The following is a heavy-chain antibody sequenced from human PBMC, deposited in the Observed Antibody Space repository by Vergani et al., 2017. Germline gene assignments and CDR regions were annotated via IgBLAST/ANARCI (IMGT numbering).Heavy chain of an antibody. CDR2: IDPSDSYT. CDR3: ARRAYYYDSSGYYFDYFDY. CDR1: GYSFTSYW. Sequence: EVQLVQSGAEVKTPGESLRISCKGSGYSFTSYWISWVRQMPGKGLEWMGRIDPSDSYTNYSPSFQGHVTISADKSISTAYLQWSSLKASDTAMYYCARRAYYYDSSGYYFDYFDYWGQGTLVTVSS. D-gene: IGHD3-22*01. V-gene: IGHV5-10-1*03. J-gene: IGHJ4*02.